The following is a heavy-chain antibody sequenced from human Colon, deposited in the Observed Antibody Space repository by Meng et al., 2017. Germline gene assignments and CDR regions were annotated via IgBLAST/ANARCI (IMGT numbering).Heavy chain of an antibody. J-gene: IGHJ3*02. CDR3: AMSNYDSSGLSRQRDAFDI. Sequence: GESLKISCAASGFTFSSYEMNWVRQDPGKGLEWVSYISSSGSTIYDADSVKGRFTISRDNAKNSLYLQMNSLRAEDTAVDYGAMSNYDSSGLSRQRDAFDIWGQGTMVTVSS. V-gene: IGHV3-48*03. D-gene: IGHD3-22*01. CDR2: ISSSGSTI. CDR1: GFTFSSYE.